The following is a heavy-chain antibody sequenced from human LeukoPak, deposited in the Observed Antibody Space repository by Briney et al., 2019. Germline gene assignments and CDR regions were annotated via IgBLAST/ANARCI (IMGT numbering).Heavy chain of an antibody. D-gene: IGHD2-21*02. CDR2: IYYSGST. J-gene: IGHJ4*02. CDR3: ARLYCGGDCYLDY. V-gene: IGHV4-61*08. Sequence: SQTLSLTCTVSGGSISSGDYYWSWIRQPPGKGLEWIGYIYYSGSTNYNPSLKSRVTISVDTSKNQFSLKLSSVTAADTAVYYCARLYCGGDCYLDYWGQGTLVTVSS. CDR1: GGSISSGDYY.